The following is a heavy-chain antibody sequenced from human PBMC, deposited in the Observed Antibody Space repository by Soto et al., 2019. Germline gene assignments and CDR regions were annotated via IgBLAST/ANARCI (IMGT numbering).Heavy chain of an antibody. D-gene: IGHD3-22*01. CDR3: AADFATYYYDSGAFDP. J-gene: IGHJ5*02. Sequence: SVKVSCKASGFTFTSSAVQWVRQARGQRLEWIGWIVVGSGNTNYAQKFQERVTITRDMSTSTAYMELSSLRSEDTAVYYCAADFATYYYDSGAFDPWGPGTLVTVSS. CDR1: GFTFTSSA. CDR2: IVVGSGNT. V-gene: IGHV1-58*01.